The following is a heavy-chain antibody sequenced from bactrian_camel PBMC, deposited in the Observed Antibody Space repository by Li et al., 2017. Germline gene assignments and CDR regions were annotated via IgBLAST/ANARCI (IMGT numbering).Heavy chain of an antibody. CDR3: VAGCELRYGHFDFDIGS. V-gene: IGHV3S55*01. D-gene: IGHD2*01. CDR2: IDGRRT. J-gene: IGHJ4*01. Sequence: VQLVESGGGSVQAGGSLRLSCVVSGDTNNRHCVAWFRQAPGKEREGVAGIDGRRTVYTDSVKGRFTISHDNAKRTLYLQMNNLKPEDTAMYYCVAGCELRYGHFDFDIGSRGQGTQVTVS. CDR1: GDTNNRHC.